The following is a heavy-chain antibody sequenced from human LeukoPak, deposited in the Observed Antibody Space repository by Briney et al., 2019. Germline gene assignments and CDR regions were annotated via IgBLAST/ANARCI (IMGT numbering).Heavy chain of an antibody. J-gene: IGHJ4*02. CDR2: INHSGST. Sequence: SETLSLTCAVYGGSFSGYYWSWIRQPPGKGLEWIGEINHSGSTNYNPSLKSRVTISVDTSKNQFSLKLSSVTAADTAVYYCARAISGWYNYFDYWGQGTLVTVSS. CDR1: GGSFSGYY. V-gene: IGHV4-34*01. D-gene: IGHD6-19*01. CDR3: ARAISGWYNYFDY.